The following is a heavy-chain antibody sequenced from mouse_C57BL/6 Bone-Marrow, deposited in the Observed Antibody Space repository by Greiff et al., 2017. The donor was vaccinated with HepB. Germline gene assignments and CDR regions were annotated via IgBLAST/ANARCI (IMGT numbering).Heavy chain of an antibody. V-gene: IGHV5-4*01. Sequence: EVQLQESGGGLVKPGGSLKLSCAASGFTFSSYAMSWVRQTPEKRLEWVATISDGGSYTYYPDNVKGRFTISRDNAKNNLYLQMSHLKSEDTAMYYCARDLTGTARDYWGQGTSVTVSS. CDR1: GFTFSSYA. CDR2: ISDGGSYT. D-gene: IGHD4-1*01. CDR3: ARDLTGTARDY. J-gene: IGHJ4*01.